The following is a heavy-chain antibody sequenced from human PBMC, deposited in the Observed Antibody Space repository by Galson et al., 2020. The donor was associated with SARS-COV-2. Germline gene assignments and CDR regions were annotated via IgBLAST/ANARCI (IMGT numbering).Heavy chain of an antibody. CDR3: ARGDMGLRYYCMDV. V-gene: IGHV3-66*01. CDR2: IYSGGST. D-gene: IGHD2-21*02. Sequence: SCAASGFTVSSNYMSWVRPAPGKGLEWVSVIYSGGSTYYADSVKGRFTISRDNSKNTLYLQINSLRAEDTAVYYCARGDMGLRYYCMDVWGQGTTVTVSS. CDR1: GFTVSSNY. J-gene: IGHJ6*02.